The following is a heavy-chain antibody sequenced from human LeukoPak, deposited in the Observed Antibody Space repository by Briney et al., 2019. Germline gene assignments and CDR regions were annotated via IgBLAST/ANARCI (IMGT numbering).Heavy chain of an antibody. J-gene: IGHJ6*02. V-gene: IGHV4-30-2*01. CDR2: IYHSGST. CDR1: GGSISSGGYS. CDR3: ARVSHKHCSSTSCHYYGMDV. Sequence: PSQTLSLTCAVSGGSISSGGYSWSWIRQPPGKGLEWIGYIYHSGSTYYNPSLKSRVTISVDRSKNQFSLKLSSVTAADTAVYYCARVSHKHCSSTSCHYYGMDVWGQGTTVTVSS. D-gene: IGHD2-2*01.